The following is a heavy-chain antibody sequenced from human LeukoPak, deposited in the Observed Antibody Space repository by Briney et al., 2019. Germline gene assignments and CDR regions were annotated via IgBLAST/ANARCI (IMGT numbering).Heavy chain of an antibody. V-gene: IGHV3-21*01. D-gene: IGHD1-1*01. CDR1: GFTFSTYS. CDR2: ISTSSSYI. Sequence: GGSLRLSCAASGFTFSTYSMNWVRQAPGKGLEWVSFISTSSSYIYYADSVKGRFTISRDNSKNSLYLQMDSLRAEDTAVYYCARDQDWNDRGGLDYWGQGTLVIVSS. J-gene: IGHJ4*02. CDR3: ARDQDWNDRGGLDY.